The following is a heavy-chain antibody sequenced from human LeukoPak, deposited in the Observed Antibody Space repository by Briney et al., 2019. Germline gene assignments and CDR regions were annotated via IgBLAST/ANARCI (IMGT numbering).Heavy chain of an antibody. J-gene: IGHJ4*02. Sequence: GGSLRLSCAASGFTFSSYAMSWVRKAPGKGLEWVSAISGSGGSTYYADSVKGRFTISRDNSKNTLYLQMNSLRAEDTAVYYCAKTHGYTDDFDYWGQGTLVTVSS. D-gene: IGHD5-24*01. V-gene: IGHV3-23*01. CDR2: ISGSGGST. CDR1: GFTFSSYA. CDR3: AKTHGYTDDFDY.